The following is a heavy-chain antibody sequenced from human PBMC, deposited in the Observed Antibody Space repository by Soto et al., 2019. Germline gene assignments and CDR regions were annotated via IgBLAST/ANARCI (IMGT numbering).Heavy chain of an antibody. D-gene: IGHD3-22*01. V-gene: IGHV3-33*03. Sequence: GGSLRLSCAASGFTFSSYGMHWVRQAPGKGLEWVAVIRYDGSNKYYADSVKGRFTISRDNSKNTLYLQMNSLRAEDTAVYYCSIYTPFYDSSGDAFDFWGQGTMVTVSS. J-gene: IGHJ3*01. CDR3: SIYTPFYDSSGDAFDF. CDR1: GFTFSSYG. CDR2: IRYDGSNK.